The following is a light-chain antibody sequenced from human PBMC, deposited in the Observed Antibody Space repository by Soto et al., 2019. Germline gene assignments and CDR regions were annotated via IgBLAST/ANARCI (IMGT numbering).Light chain of an antibody. Sequence: QSALTQPPSVSASPGQSVTISCTGTASDVGGYNRVSWYQQPPGPAPKLMIYEVSNRPSGVPDRFSGSKSGNTASLTISGLQAEDEADYYCSSYTSSNTLLFGGGTKVTVL. J-gene: IGLJ3*02. V-gene: IGLV2-18*02. CDR3: SSYTSSNTLL. CDR2: EVS. CDR1: ASDVGGYNR.